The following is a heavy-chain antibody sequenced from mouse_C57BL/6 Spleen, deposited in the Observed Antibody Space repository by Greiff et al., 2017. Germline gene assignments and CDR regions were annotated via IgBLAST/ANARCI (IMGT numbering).Heavy chain of an antibody. J-gene: IGHJ3*01. CDR3: AKNSDYDSSWFAY. V-gene: IGHV2-5*01. CDR2: IWRGGST. D-gene: IGHD2-4*01. Sequence: VQLQQSGPGLVQPSQSLSITCTVSGFSLTSYGVHWVRQSPGKGLEWLGVIWRGGSTDYNAAFMSRLSITKDNSKSQVFFKMNSLQADDTAIYYCAKNSDYDSSWFAYWGQGTLLTVSA. CDR1: GFSLTSYG.